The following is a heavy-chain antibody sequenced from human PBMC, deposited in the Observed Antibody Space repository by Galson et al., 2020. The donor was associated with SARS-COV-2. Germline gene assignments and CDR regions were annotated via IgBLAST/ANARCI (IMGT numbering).Heavy chain of an antibody. CDR1: GYMFTSYC. J-gene: IGHJ5*02. V-gene: IGHV1-2*04. D-gene: IGHD6-19*01. CDR2: INLYSGVT. CDR3: AREVSSGRLKLNVS. Sequence: ASVKVSCKASGYMFTSYCINWVRQAPGQGLEWMGWINLYSGVTKYAQKIRGWVTMTTDTSMSTAYMELTRLTSADTAVYCCAREVSSGRLKLNVSWCQGTLVNLSS.